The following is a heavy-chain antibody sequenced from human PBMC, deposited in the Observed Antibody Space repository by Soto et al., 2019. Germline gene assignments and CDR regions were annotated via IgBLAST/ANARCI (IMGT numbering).Heavy chain of an antibody. Sequence: QVQLVESGGGVVQPGRSLRLSCGASGFTFSTSGMHWVRQAPGKGLEWVAVIWYDGSNKFYADSVKGRFTISRDNSKKTRYLQSNGLRVDDTAVYYCATDERHCSCISCYGGLSLGMNVWGPGAT. J-gene: IGHJ6*02. CDR3: ATDERHCSCISCYGGLSLGMNV. CDR1: GFTFSTSG. CDR2: IWYDGSNK. D-gene: IGHD2-2*01. V-gene: IGHV3-33*01.